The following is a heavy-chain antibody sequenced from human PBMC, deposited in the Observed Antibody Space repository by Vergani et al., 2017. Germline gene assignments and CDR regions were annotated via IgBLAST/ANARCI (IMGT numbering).Heavy chain of an antibody. J-gene: IGHJ1*01. V-gene: IGHV3-23*01. CDR2: ISGSGGST. D-gene: IGHD2-21*01. CDR1: GSTFSSYA. Sequence: EVQLLESGGGLVQPGGSLRLPCAASGSTFSSYAMSWVRQATGKGLEWVSAISGSGGSTYYADSVKGRFTISRDNSKNTLYLQMNSLRAEDTAVYYCAKNSGEHLFAPEYIQDWGQGTLVTVSS. CDR3: AKNSGEHLFAPEYIQD.